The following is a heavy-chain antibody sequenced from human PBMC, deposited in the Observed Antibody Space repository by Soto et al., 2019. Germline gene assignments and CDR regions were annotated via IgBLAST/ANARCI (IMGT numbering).Heavy chain of an antibody. CDR2: ISYDGNVK. CDR3: AKDLKVSGGFHGSLNYYYGMDV. CDR1: GFNFNNHG. V-gene: IGHV3-30*18. J-gene: IGHJ6*02. D-gene: IGHD3-10*01. Sequence: LRLSCAASGFNFNNHGMQWVRQAPGKGLEWVAVISYDGNVKYYTDSVKGRFTISRDNSQSTLFLQMDSLRPEDAAVYYCAKDLKVSGGFHGSLNYYYGMDVWGQGTTVTVSS.